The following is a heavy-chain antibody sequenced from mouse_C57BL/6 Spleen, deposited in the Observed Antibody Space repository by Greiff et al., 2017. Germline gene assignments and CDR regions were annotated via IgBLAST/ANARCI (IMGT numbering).Heavy chain of an antibody. V-gene: IGHV1-26*01. CDR3: ARNGDDDNYFDY. J-gene: IGHJ2*01. CDR2: INPNNGGT. Sequence: EVQLQQSGPELVKPGASVKISCKASGYTFTDYYMNWVKQSHGKSLEWIGDINPNNGGTSYNQKFKGKATLTVDKSSSTAYMELRSLTSEDSAVYYCARNGDDDNYFDYWGQGTTLTVSS. CDR1: GYTFTDYY. D-gene: IGHD2-2*01.